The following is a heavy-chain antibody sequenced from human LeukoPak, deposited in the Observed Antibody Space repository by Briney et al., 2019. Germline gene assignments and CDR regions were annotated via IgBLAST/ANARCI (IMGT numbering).Heavy chain of an antibody. CDR2: ISYDGSNK. CDR3: ARISQWLPGGAFDI. J-gene: IGHJ3*02. Sequence: GGSLRLSCAASGFTFSSYAMHWVRQAPGKGLEWVAVISYDGSNKYYADSVKGRFTISRDNSKNTLYLQMNSLRAEDTAVYYCARISQWLPGGAFDIWGQGTMVTVSS. D-gene: IGHD6-19*01. CDR1: GFTFSSYA. V-gene: IGHV3-30-3*01.